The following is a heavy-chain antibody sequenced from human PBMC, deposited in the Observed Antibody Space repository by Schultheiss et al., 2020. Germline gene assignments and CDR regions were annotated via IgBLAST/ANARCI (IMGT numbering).Heavy chain of an antibody. CDR3: ARVGWDGDASYYFDY. D-gene: IGHD1-26*01. J-gene: IGHJ4*02. CDR2: INHSGSS. CDR1: GESFSSGYY. V-gene: IGHV4-34*01. Sequence: SETLSLTCAVYGESFSSGYYWNWIRQPPGKGLEWIGEINHSGSSIYNPSLKSRVTISVDTSKNQFSLKLSSVTAADTAVYYCARVGWDGDASYYFDYWGQGTLVNVSS.